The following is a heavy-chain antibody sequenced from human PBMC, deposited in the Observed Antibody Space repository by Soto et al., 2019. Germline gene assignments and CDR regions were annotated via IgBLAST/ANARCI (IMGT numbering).Heavy chain of an antibody. J-gene: IGHJ6*03. D-gene: IGHD3-10*01. CDR1: GGTFSSYT. Sequence: ASVKVSCKASGGTFSSYTISWVRQAPGQGLEWMGRIIPILGIANYAQKFQGRVTITADKSTSTAYMELSSLRSEDTAVYYCAGGRWFPEYYYYYMDVWGKGTTVTVSS. CDR2: IIPILGIA. CDR3: AGGRWFPEYYYYYMDV. V-gene: IGHV1-69*02.